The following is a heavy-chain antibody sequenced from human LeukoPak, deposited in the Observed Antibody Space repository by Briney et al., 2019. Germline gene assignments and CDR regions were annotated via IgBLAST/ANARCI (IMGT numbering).Heavy chain of an antibody. J-gene: IGHJ3*02. CDR3: ARDRSRTFTMIEPDAFDI. D-gene: IGHD3-22*01. CDR2: IIPIFGTA. V-gene: IGHV1-69*05. Sequence: SVKVSCKASGGTFSSYAISWVRQAPGQGLEWMGGIIPIFGTANYAQKFQGRITITTDESTSTAYMELSSLRSEDTAVYYCARDRSRTFTMIEPDAFDIWGQGTMVIVSS. CDR1: GGTFSSYA.